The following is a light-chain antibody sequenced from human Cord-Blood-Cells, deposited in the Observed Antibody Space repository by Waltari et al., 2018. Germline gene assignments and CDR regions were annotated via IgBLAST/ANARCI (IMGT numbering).Light chain of an antibody. CDR3: AAWDDSLSGWV. CDR1: SSNIGSNY. CDR2: RNN. V-gene: IGLV1-47*01. J-gene: IGLJ3*02. Sequence: QSVLTQPPSASGTPGQRVTISCSGSSSNIGSNYVYWYHQLPGTATKLLIYRNNRRPSGVPDRFSGSKSGTSASLAISGLRSEDEADYYCAAWDDSLSGWVFGGGTKLTVL.